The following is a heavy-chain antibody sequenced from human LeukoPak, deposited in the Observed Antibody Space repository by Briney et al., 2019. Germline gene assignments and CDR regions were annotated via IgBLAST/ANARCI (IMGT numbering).Heavy chain of an antibody. V-gene: IGHV1-69*04. CDR1: GGTFSSYA. D-gene: IGHD5-12*01. J-gene: IGHJ4*02. Sequence: ASVKVSCKASGGTFSSYAISWVRQAPGQGLEWMGRIIPILGIANYAQKFQGRVTITADKSTSTAYMELSSLRSEDTAVYYCARDPGYSGYDPFDYWGQGTLVTVSS. CDR2: IIPILGIA. CDR3: ARDPGYSGYDPFDY.